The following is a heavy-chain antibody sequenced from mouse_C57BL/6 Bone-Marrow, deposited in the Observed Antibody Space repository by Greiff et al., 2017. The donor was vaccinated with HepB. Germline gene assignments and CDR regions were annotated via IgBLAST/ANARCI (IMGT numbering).Heavy chain of an antibody. CDR1: GYTFTDYY. Sequence: VQLQQSGPELVKPGASVKISCKASGYTFTDYYMNWVKQSHGKSLEWIGDINPNNGGTSYNQKFKGKATLTVDKSSSTAYMERRSLTSEDSAVYYCARGHYDYDGAWFAYWGQGTLVTVSA. V-gene: IGHV1-26*01. D-gene: IGHD2-4*01. CDR3: ARGHYDYDGAWFAY. J-gene: IGHJ3*01. CDR2: INPNNGGT.